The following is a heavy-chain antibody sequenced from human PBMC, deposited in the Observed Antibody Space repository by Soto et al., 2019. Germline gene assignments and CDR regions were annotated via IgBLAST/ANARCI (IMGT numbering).Heavy chain of an antibody. J-gene: IGHJ5*02. CDR2: ISAYNGNT. CDR1: GYTFTSYG. Sequence: SVKVSCKASGYTFTSYGISWARQAPGQGLEWMGWISAYNGNTNYAQKLQGRVTMTTDTSTSTAYMELRSLRSDDTAVYYCARDLGGAVVPAAQEPWFDPWGQGTLVTVSS. V-gene: IGHV1-18*01. CDR3: ARDLGGAVVPAAQEPWFDP. D-gene: IGHD2-2*01.